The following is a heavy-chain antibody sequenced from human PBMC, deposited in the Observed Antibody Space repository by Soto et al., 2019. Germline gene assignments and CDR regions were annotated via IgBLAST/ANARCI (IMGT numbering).Heavy chain of an antibody. D-gene: IGHD3-16*01. J-gene: IGHJ5*02. Sequence: QVQLQESGPGPVKPSQTLSLTCTVSGGSISSGGYYWSWIRQHPGKGLEWIGYIYYSGSTYYNPSLKSRVTISVDTSKNQFSLKLSSVTAADTAVYYCARDGRRLGWFDPWGQGTLVTVSS. CDR3: ARDGRRLGWFDP. CDR2: IYYSGST. V-gene: IGHV4-31*03. CDR1: GGSISSGGYY.